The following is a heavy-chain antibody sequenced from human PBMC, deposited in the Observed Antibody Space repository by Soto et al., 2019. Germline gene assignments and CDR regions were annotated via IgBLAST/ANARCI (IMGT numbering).Heavy chain of an antibody. J-gene: IGHJ4*02. V-gene: IGHV3-33*01. Sequence: QVQLVESGGGVVQPGRSLRLSCAASGFTFSSYGMHWVRQAPGKGLEWVAVIWYDGSNKYYADSVKGRFTISRDNSKNTLYLQMNSLRAEDTAVYYCAIDVELAAAALDYWGQGTLVTVSS. CDR1: GFTFSSYG. CDR2: IWYDGSNK. D-gene: IGHD6-13*01. CDR3: AIDVELAAAALDY.